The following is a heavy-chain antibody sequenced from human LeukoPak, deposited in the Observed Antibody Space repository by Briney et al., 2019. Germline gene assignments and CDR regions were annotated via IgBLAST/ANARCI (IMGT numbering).Heavy chain of an antibody. CDR2: IYTSGST. V-gene: IGHV4-4*07. CDR3: ARVLGAYYDILTGSEAFDI. D-gene: IGHD3-9*01. Sequence: PSETLSLTCTVSGGSISSYYWSWIRQPAGKGLEWIGRIYTSGSTNYNPSLKSRVTMSVDTSENQFSLKLSSVTAADTAVYYCARVLGAYYDILTGSEAFDIWGQGTMVTVSS. CDR1: GGSISSYY. J-gene: IGHJ3*02.